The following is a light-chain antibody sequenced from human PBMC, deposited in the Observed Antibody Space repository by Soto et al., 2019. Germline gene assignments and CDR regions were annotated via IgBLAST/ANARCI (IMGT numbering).Light chain of an antibody. CDR1: QSVFYNSNNKNY. Sequence: DFVMTQSPDSLAVSLGERATVNCKSSQSVFYNSNNKNYLSWYQQKPGQPPKLLIHSASIRESGVPDRFSGGGSGSDFTLTIRSLQAEDVAIYYCQQYDSVPYTSGQGTQLEI. CDR3: QQYDSVPYT. CDR2: SAS. V-gene: IGKV4-1*01. J-gene: IGKJ2*01.